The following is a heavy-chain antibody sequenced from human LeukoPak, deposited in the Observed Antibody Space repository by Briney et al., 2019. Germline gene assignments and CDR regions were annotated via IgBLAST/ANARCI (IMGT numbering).Heavy chain of an antibody. Sequence: PGGSLRLSCAASGFSFSSYAMHWVRQAPGKGLEYVSAISSNGGSTYYANSVKGRFTISRDNSKNTLYLQMGSLRAEDMAVYYCARDLLGYGNAFDIWGQGTMVTVSS. CDR3: ARDLLGYGNAFDI. D-gene: IGHD5-12*01. CDR1: GFSFSSYA. V-gene: IGHV3-64*01. J-gene: IGHJ3*02. CDR2: ISSNGGST.